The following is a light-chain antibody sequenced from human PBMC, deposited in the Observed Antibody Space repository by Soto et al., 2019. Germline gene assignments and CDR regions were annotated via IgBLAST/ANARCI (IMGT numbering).Light chain of an antibody. V-gene: IGLV2-14*01. J-gene: IGLJ3*02. CDR1: SSDVGGYNF. Sequence: QSALTQPASVSGSPGQSSTISCTGTSSDVGGYNFVSWYQQYPGKAPKFMIYEVSNRPSGVSNRFSGSKSGNTASLTISGLQAEDEADYYCCSYTSSDTWVFGGGTKLTVL. CDR2: EVS. CDR3: CSYTSSDTWV.